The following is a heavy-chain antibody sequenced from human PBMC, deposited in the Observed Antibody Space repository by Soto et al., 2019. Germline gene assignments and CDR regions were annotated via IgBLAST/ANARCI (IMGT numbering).Heavy chain of an antibody. CDR2: IYYSGST. J-gene: IGHJ1*01. D-gene: IGHD4-17*01. Sequence: SETLSLTCTVSGGSISSGGYYWGWIRQPPGKGLEWIGSIYYSGSTYYNPSLKSRVTISVDTSKNQFSLKLSSVTAADTAVYYCARVRRYGDDQYFQHWGQGTLVTVSS. CDR1: GGSISSGGYY. CDR3: ARVRRYGDDQYFQH. V-gene: IGHV4-39*07.